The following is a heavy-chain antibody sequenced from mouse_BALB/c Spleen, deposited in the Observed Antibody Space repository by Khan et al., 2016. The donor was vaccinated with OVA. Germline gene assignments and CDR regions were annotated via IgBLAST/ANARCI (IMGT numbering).Heavy chain of an antibody. CDR2: ISTYYGDA. CDR3: VRGVKFAY. V-gene: IGHV1S137*01. CDR1: GYTFTDYA. J-gene: IGHJ3*01. Sequence: QLQQSGAELVRPGVSVKISCKGSGYTFTDYAMHWVKQRHAKSLEWIGVISTYYGDADYNQKLQGKASMTVDNSSSTVYMELARLTSEDSAIYYCVRGVKFAYWGQGTLVTVSA.